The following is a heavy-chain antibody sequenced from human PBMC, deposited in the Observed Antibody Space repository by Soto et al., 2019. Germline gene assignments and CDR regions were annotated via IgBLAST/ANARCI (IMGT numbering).Heavy chain of an antibody. V-gene: IGHV2-5*02. CDR2: IYWDDDK. J-gene: IGHJ4*02. CDR1: GFSLSARPVA. D-gene: IGHD1-1*01. CDR3: VHRAGIDGNWNGGYFDY. Sequence: QITLREPGPTRVKPTQPLTLTCTFSGFSLSARPVAVGWIRQPPGKALERLALIYWDDDKRYSPSLMSRLTITKDTSKNQVVLTMTNMDPLDTAIYYCVHRAGIDGNWNGGYFDYWGQGALVTVSS.